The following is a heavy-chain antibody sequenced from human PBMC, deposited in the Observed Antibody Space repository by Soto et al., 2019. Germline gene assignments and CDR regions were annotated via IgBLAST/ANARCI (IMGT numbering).Heavy chain of an antibody. Sequence: SETLSLTCAVYGGSFSGYYLSWIRQPPGKGLEWIGEINHSGSTNYNPSLKSRVTISVDTSKNQFSLKLSSVTAADTAVYYCARVGRYSGYQRAPAYYYYYYMDVWGKGTTVTVSS. D-gene: IGHD5-12*01. CDR2: INHSGST. CDR3: ARVGRYSGYQRAPAYYYYYYMDV. CDR1: GGSFSGYY. J-gene: IGHJ6*03. V-gene: IGHV4-34*01.